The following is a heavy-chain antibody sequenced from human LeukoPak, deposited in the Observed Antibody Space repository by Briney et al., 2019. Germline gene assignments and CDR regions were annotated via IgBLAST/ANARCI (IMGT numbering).Heavy chain of an antibody. CDR2: IFYSGST. CDR3: ARHVGFITRVRGVINNNWFDP. CDR1: GGSISSSNW. J-gene: IGHJ5*02. V-gene: IGHV4-4*02. Sequence: SGTLSLTCAVSGGSISSSNWWSWVRQPPGKGLEWIGEIFYSGSTNYNPSLKSRIITPVDKSKNQFSPKRSSVTAADTAVDYCARHVGFITRVRGVINNNWFDPWGQGTLVTVSS. D-gene: IGHD3-10*01.